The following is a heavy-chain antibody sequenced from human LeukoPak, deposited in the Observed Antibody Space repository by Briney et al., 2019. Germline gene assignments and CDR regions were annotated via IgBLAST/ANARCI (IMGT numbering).Heavy chain of an antibody. V-gene: IGHV4-4*07. CDR1: GGSISSYY. Sequence: PSETLSLTCTVSGGSISSYYWSWIRQPAGKGLEWIGRIYTSGSTNYNPSLKSRVTMSVDTSKNQFSLKLSSVTAADTAVYYCASVEYYYDSSGYWAIWGQGTLVTVSS. D-gene: IGHD3-22*01. CDR3: ASVEYYYDSSGYWAI. CDR2: IYTSGST. J-gene: IGHJ4*02.